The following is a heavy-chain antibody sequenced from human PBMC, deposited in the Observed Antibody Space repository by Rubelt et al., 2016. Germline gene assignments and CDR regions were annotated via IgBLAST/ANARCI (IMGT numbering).Heavy chain of an antibody. J-gene: IGHJ4*02. Sequence: QITLKESGPTLLKPTQTLTLTCTFSGFSLSTSGVGVGWIRQPPGKALEWLALIYWDDDKRYSPSLKSKVTLTKGTSKNQVVLTMTNMAPVETATYYCAHRLAGTGTIYWGQGTLVTVSS. CDR2: IYWDDDK. V-gene: IGHV2-5*02. D-gene: IGHD1-1*01. CDR3: AHRLAGTGTIY. CDR1: GFSLSTSGVG.